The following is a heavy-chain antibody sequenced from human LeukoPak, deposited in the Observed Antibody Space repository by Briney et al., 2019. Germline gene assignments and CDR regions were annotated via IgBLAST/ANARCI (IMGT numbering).Heavy chain of an antibody. J-gene: IGHJ4*02. CDR2: IWYDGSNK. CDR3: ARGPSAYPKCFDY. Sequence: GGSLRLSCAASGFDFSSFVMHWVRQAPGKGLEWVAVIWYDGSNKYYADSVKGRFTISRDNSKNTLYLQMNSLRAEDTAVYYCARGPSAYPKCFDYWGQGTLVTVSS. V-gene: IGHV3-33*01. CDR1: GFDFSSFV. D-gene: IGHD5-12*01.